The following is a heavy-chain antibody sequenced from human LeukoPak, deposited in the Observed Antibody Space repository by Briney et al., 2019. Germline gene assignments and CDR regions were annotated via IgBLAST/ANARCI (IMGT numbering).Heavy chain of an antibody. CDR2: ITGSGGDT. Sequence: GGSLRLSCAASGFTFRTYAMIWVRQAPGKGLEWVSSITGSGGDTYYADSVKGRFTISRDNSKNTLYLQMNSLRVEDTAVYYCVKGSSDSRPYYIDYWGQGTLVTVSS. D-gene: IGHD3-22*01. J-gene: IGHJ4*02. V-gene: IGHV3-23*01. CDR3: VKGSSDSRPYYIDY. CDR1: GFTFRTYA.